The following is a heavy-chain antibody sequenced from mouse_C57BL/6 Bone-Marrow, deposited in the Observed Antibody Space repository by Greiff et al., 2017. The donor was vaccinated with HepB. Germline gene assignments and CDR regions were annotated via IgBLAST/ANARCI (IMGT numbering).Heavy chain of an antibody. Sequence: EVQVVESEGGLVQPGSSMKLSCTASGFTFSDYYMAWVRQVPEKGLEWVANINYDGSSTYYLDSLKSRFIISIDNAKNILYLQMSSLKSEDTATYYCARDRTLYYGSRYWYCDVGGTGTTVTVSA. J-gene: IGHJ1*03. CDR3: ARDRTLYYGSRYWYCDV. CDR1: GFTFSDYY. CDR2: INYDGSST. V-gene: IGHV5-16*01. D-gene: IGHD1-1*01.